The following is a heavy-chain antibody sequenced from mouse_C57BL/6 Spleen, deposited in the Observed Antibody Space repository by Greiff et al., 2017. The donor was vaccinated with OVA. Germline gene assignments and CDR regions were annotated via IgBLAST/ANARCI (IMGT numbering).Heavy chain of an antibody. J-gene: IGHJ2*01. Sequence: QLQQPGAELVMPGASVKLSCKASGYTFTSYWMHWVKQRPGQGLEWIGEIDPSDSYTNYNQKFKGKSTLTVDKSSSTAYMQLSSLTSEDSAVYYCARSPNYYGSSYDYWGQGTTLTVSS. CDR1: GYTFTSYW. CDR3: ARSPNYYGSSYDY. V-gene: IGHV1-69*01. D-gene: IGHD1-1*01. CDR2: IDPSDSYT.